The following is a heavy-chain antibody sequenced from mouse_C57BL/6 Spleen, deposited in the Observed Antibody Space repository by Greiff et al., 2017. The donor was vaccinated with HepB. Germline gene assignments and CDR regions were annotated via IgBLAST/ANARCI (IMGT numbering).Heavy chain of an antibody. D-gene: IGHD1-1*01. J-gene: IGHJ4*01. V-gene: IGHV5-17*01. CDR2: ISSGSSTI. CDR1: GFTFSDYG. Sequence: VQLKESGGGLVKPGGSLKLSCAASGFTFSDYGMHWVRQAPEKGLEWVAYISSGSSTIYYADTVKGRFTISRDNAKNTLFLQMTSLRSEDTAMYYCARITTVVATNAMDYWGQGTSVTVSS. CDR3: ARITTVVATNAMDY.